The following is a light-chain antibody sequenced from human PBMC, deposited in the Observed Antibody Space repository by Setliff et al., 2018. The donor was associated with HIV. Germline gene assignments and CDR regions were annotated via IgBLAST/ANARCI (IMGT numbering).Light chain of an antibody. Sequence: SYELTQPPSVSVAPGKTATITCGGNNIGRRGVHWYQQRPGQAPVLVVYDDSVRPSGISDRFSGSNSGDTATLTISRVEAGDEADYYCQVWDNINDRSVFGSGTKVTVL. CDR3: QVWDNINDRSV. V-gene: IGLV3-21*03. J-gene: IGLJ1*01. CDR2: DDS. CDR1: NIGRRG.